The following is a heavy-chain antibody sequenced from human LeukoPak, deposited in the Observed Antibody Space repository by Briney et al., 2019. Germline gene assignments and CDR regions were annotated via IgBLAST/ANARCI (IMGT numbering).Heavy chain of an antibody. CDR2: ISPSGVST. CDR1: GYTFTSYY. V-gene: IGHV1-46*01. Sequence: ASVKVSCKASGYTFTSYYMHWVRQAPGQGLEWMGIISPSGVSTTYSQKFQGRVTMTRDMSTRTVYMELSSLRSEDTAVYYCARGGRGSPRDAFDIWGQGTMVTVSS. CDR3: ARGGRGSPRDAFDI. J-gene: IGHJ3*02. D-gene: IGHD1-26*01.